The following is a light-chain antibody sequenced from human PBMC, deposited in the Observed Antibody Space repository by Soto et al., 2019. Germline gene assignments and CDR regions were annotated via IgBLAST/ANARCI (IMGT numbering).Light chain of an antibody. CDR1: QPISSY. CDR3: QQSYNAPLT. CDR2: GAS. V-gene: IGKV1-39*01. J-gene: IGKJ4*01. Sequence: DIQMTQSPSSLSASVGDRITITCRASQPISSYLNWYQQKPGKAPKLLMYGASSLQSGVPLRLSGRGSGTDFTLTVNSLQPEDFATYYCQQSYNAPLTFGGGTNVDIK.